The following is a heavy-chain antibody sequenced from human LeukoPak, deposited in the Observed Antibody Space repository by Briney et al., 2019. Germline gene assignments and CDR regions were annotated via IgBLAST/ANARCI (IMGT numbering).Heavy chain of an antibody. J-gene: IGHJ4*02. D-gene: IGHD1-14*01. CDR3: ARRENYEPNDY. Sequence: PGGSLRLSCAASGFTFSSYTMNWVRQAPGKGLEWVSYISTSGTTIYYADSVKGRFTISRDNAKNSLYLQMNSLRAEDTAMYYCARRENYEPNDYWGQGILVTVSS. V-gene: IGHV3-48*04. CDR1: GFTFSSYT. CDR2: ISTSGTTI.